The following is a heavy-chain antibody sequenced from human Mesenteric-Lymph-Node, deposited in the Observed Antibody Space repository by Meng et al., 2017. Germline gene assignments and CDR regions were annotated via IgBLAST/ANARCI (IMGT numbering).Heavy chain of an antibody. V-gene: IGHV3-30*01. CDR3: ARESYYYGSGSYFFDY. CDR1: GFTFSSYA. J-gene: IGHJ4*02. Sequence: LSLTCAASGFTFSSYAMHWVRQAPGKGLEWVAVISYDGSNKYYADSVKGRFTISRDNSKNTLYLQMNSLRSADTAVYYCARESYYYGSGSYFFDYWGQGTLVTVSS. CDR2: ISYDGSNK. D-gene: IGHD3-10*01.